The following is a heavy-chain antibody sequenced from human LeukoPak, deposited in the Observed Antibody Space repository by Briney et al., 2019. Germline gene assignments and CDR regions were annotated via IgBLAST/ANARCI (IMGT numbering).Heavy chain of an antibody. CDR2: IYSGGST. J-gene: IGHJ3*02. CDR3: AREGARHDAFDI. Sequence: GGSLRLSCAVSGVTVSSTYMSWVRQAPGKGLEWVSVIYSGGSTYYADSVKGRFTIAKDKSKNTLYLQMNSLRAEDTAVYYCAREGARHDAFDIWGQGTMVTVSS. D-gene: IGHD1-26*01. CDR1: GVTVSSTY. V-gene: IGHV3-53*01.